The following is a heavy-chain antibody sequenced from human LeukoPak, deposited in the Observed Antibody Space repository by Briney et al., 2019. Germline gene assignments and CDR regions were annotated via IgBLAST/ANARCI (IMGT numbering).Heavy chain of an antibody. CDR2: IRNGGRDK. CDR1: GFTFNIYG. J-gene: IGHJ4*02. Sequence: PGGSLRLSCAASGFTFNIYGMHWVRQAPGKGLEWVAFIRNGGRDKYYVDSVKGRFTISRDNSRNTLYLQMNSLKTEDTAVYYCAKDVAQYFDYWGQGTLVTVSS. CDR3: AKDVAQYFDY. V-gene: IGHV3-30*02.